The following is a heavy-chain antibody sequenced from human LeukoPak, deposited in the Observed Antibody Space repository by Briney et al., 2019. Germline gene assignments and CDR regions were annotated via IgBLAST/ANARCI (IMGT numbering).Heavy chain of an antibody. Sequence: SETLSLTCAVYGGSFSGYYWSWIRQPPGKGLEWIGEINHSGSTNYNPSLKSRVTISVDTSKNQFSLKLSFVTAADTAVYYCARGLLAYSHFDYWGQGTLVTVSS. CDR2: INHSGST. J-gene: IGHJ4*02. V-gene: IGHV4-34*01. CDR1: GGSFSGYY. D-gene: IGHD2-8*02. CDR3: ARGLLAYSHFDY.